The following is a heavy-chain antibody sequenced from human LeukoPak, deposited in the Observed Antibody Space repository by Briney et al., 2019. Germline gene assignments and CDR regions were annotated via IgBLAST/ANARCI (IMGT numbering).Heavy chain of an antibody. Sequence: ASVKVSCKASGYTFTSYAMNWVRQAPGQGLEWMGWINTNTGNPTYAQGFTGRFVFSLDTSVSTAYLQISSLKAEDTAVYYCARGAETYDFWSGYWRSYYYYYMDVWGKGTTVTVSS. CDR3: ARGAETYDFWSGYWRSYYYYYMDV. V-gene: IGHV7-4-1*02. J-gene: IGHJ6*03. CDR1: GYTFTSYA. CDR2: INTNTGNP. D-gene: IGHD3-3*01.